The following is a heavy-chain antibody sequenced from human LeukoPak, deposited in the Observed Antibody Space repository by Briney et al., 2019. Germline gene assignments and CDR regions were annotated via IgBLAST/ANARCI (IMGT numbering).Heavy chain of an antibody. V-gene: IGHV1-2*02. D-gene: IGHD1-26*01. CDR1: GYTFTGYY. CDR3: ARRVGSTTARNLFDP. J-gene: IGHJ5*02. Sequence: ASVTVSCKASGYTFTGYYMHWVRQAPGQGLEAMGWINPNSGGTNYAQKFQGRVTMTRDTSISTAYMELSRLRSDDAAVYYCARRVGSTTARNLFDPWGQGTLVTVSS. CDR2: INPNSGGT.